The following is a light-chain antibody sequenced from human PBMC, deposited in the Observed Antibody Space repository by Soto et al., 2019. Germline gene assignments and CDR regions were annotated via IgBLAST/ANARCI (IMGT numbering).Light chain of an antibody. Sequence: QSVLTQPPSASGTPGQRVTISCSGRSANIGNNYVGWYQQLPGTAPKLLIYSNNKRPSGVPDRFSGSKSGTSAALAISGLRSEDEADYYCVSWDDSLSGLVFGTGTKVTVL. CDR2: SNN. CDR3: VSWDDSLSGLV. V-gene: IGLV1-47*02. CDR1: SANIGNNY. J-gene: IGLJ1*01.